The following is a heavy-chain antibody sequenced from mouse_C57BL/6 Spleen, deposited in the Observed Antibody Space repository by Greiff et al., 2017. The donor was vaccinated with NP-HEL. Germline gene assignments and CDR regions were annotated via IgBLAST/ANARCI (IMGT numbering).Heavy chain of an antibody. CDR3: ARDWDVRYFDV. J-gene: IGHJ1*03. D-gene: IGHD4-1*01. CDR1: GFTFSSYG. V-gene: IGHV5-6*02. CDR2: ISSGGSYT. Sequence: DVMLVESGGDLVKPGGSLKLSCAASGFTFSSYGMSWVRQTPDKRLEWVATISSGGSYTYYPDSVKGRFTISRDNAKNTLYLQMSSLKSEDTAMYYCARDWDVRYFDVWGTGTTVTVSS.